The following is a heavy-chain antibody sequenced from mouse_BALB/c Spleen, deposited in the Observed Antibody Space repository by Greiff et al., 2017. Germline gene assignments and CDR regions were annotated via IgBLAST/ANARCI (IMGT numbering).Heavy chain of an antibody. Sequence: VRVVESGPGLVQPSQSLSITCTVSGFSLTSYGVHWVRQSPGKGLEWLGVIWSGGSTDYNAAFISRLSISKDNSKSQVFFKMNSLQANDTAIYYCARKLTGTFYAMDYWGQGTSVTVSS. V-gene: IGHV2-2*02. CDR1: GFSLTSYG. CDR2: IWSGGST. D-gene: IGHD4-1*01. CDR3: ARKLTGTFYAMDY. J-gene: IGHJ4*01.